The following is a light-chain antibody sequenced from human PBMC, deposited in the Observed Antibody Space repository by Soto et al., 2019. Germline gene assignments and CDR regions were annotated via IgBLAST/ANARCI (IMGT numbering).Light chain of an antibody. CDR3: QQYNNWPWT. CDR1: QSISDT. Sequence: EILLTQSPATLSVSPGGRVTLSCRASQSISDTIAWYQQKHGQAPRILIYGASARDTGFPARFSGSGSGTDFTLTISSLQSEDFAVYYCQQYNNWPWTFGQGTKVDIK. V-gene: IGKV3-15*01. CDR2: GAS. J-gene: IGKJ1*01.